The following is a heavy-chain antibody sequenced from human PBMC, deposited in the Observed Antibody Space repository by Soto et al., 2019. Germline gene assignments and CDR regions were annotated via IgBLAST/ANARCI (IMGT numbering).Heavy chain of an antibody. J-gene: IGHJ4*02. CDR3: ARTEHGGKGSDY. V-gene: IGHV4-59*01. CDR2: IYSSGST. Sequence: PSETLSLTCTVSGGSISSYYWSWIRQPPGKGLEWIGYIYSSGSTNYNPSLRSRVTISLDTSKNQFSLKVSSVTAADTAVYYCARTEHGGKGSDYWGQGTLVTVSS. D-gene: IGHD2-15*01. CDR1: GGSISSYY.